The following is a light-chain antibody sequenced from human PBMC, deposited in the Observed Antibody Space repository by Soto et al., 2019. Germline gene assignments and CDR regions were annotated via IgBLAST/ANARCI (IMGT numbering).Light chain of an antibody. CDR2: DVS. J-gene: IGLJ2*01. V-gene: IGLV2-11*01. CDR3: CSYAGSPHV. Sequence: QSALTQPRSVSGSPGQSVTISCTGTSSDVGGYNYVSWYQQHPDKVPKLMIYDVSTRPSGVPDRFSGSKSGNTASLTISGLQAEDEADYNCCSYAGSPHVFGGGTKLTVL. CDR1: SSDVGGYNY.